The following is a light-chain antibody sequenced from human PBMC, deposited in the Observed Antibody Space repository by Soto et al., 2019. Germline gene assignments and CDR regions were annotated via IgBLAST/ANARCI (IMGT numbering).Light chain of an antibody. CDR2: DAS. V-gene: IGKV3-11*01. J-gene: IGKJ4*01. CDR3: QQRSNCQPLT. CDR1: QSVSSY. Sequence: ELLLTQSPATLSLSPGERATLSCRASQSVSSYLAWYQQKPGQDPRLLIYDASNRASGIPARFSDSGSGTDFALTSSSLETEDLAVSYCQQRSNCQPLTLGGGTKVEIK.